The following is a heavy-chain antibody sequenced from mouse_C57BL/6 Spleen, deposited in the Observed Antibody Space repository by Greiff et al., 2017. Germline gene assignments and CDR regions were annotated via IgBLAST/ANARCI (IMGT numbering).Heavy chain of an antibody. Sequence: VKLMESGPGLVQPSQSLSITCTVSGFSLTSYGVHWVRQSPGKGLEWLGVIWRGGSTDYNAAFMSRLSITKDNSKSQVFFKMNSLQADDTAIYYCAKGGVGYDYDGYFDVWGTGTTVTVSS. CDR3: AKGGVGYDYDGYFDV. CDR2: IWRGGST. J-gene: IGHJ1*03. CDR1: GFSLTSYG. D-gene: IGHD2-4*01. V-gene: IGHV2-5*01.